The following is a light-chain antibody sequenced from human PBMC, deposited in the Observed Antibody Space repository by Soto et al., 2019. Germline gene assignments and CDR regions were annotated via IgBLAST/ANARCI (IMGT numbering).Light chain of an antibody. V-gene: IGKV3-20*01. J-gene: IGKJ3*01. CDR3: QHYGTSAL. CDR2: AS. Sequence: EIVLTQSPGTLSLSPGERATLSCRASQSVSDSYLAWYQQKPGQAPRVLIYASSRATGLPDRFSGSGSGTDFTLTISRLEPEDFAVYYCQHYGTSALFGPGTKVDIK. CDR1: QSVSDSY.